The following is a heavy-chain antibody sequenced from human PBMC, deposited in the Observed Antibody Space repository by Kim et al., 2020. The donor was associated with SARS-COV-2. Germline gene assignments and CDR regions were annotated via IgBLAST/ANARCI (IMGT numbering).Heavy chain of an antibody. V-gene: IGHV3-23*01. CDR3: ASAYCSSTSCYSNY. J-gene: IGHJ4*02. D-gene: IGHD2-2*01. CDR1: GFTFSSYA. Sequence: GGSPRLSCAASGFTFSSYAMSWVRQAPGKGLEWVSAISGSGGSTYYADSVKGRFTISRDNSKNTLYLQMNSLRAEDTAVYYCASAYCSSTSCYSNYWGQGTLVTVSS. CDR2: ISGSGGST.